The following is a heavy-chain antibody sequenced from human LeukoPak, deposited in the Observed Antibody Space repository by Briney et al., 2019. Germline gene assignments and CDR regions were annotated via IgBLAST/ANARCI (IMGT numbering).Heavy chain of an antibody. CDR3: AREKIDPMILAFDI. J-gene: IGHJ3*02. V-gene: IGHV4-39*07. D-gene: IGHD3-16*01. CDR2: IYYSGST. CDR1: GGSISSSSYY. Sequence: PSETLSLTCTVSGGSISSSSYYWGWIRQPPGKGLEWIGSIYYSGSTYYNPSLKSRVTISVDTSKNQFSLKLSSVTAADTAVYYCAREKIDPMILAFDIWGQGTMVTVSS.